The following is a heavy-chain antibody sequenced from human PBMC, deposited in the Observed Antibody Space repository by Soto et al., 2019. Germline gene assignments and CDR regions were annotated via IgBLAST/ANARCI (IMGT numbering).Heavy chain of an antibody. CDR1: GFSLRTNGVG. CDR3: ADRRAKSGNYRLFDN. Sequence: SGPTLVNPTQTLTLTCTFSGFSLRTNGVGVGWIRQPPGKALEWLALVYWNDDKRYSPSLKSRLTITKDTSNNQVVLTMTNVDPVNTATYYCADRRAKSGNYRLFDNWRKGNMGTVSS. V-gene: IGHV2-5*01. D-gene: IGHD1-26*01. J-gene: IGHJ4*02. CDR2: VYWNDDK.